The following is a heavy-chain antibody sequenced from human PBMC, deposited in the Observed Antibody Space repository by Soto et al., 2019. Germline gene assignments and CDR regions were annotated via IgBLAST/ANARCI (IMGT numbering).Heavy chain of an antibody. CDR2: MHYRGST. Sequence: SQTLSLTCTVSGGSLRTYYWRWIRQPPGTGLEWSGNMHYRGSTNYNPSLKSRVTIPVDTSKNQFALKLSSVTAADTAVYYCAILNGYCSGGSCYGDAFDIWGQGTMVTVSS. CDR3: AILNGYCSGGSCYGDAFDI. CDR1: GGSLRTYY. J-gene: IGHJ3*02. D-gene: IGHD2-15*01. V-gene: IGHV4-59*08.